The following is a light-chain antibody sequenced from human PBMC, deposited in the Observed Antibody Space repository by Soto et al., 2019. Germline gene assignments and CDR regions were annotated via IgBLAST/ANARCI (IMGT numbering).Light chain of an antibody. CDR2: AAS. V-gene: IGKV3-20*01. CDR1: QSVSSSY. Sequence: EIVLTQSPGTLSLSPGERAALSCRASQSVSSSYLAWYQQKTGQAPRLLIYAASSRATGIPDRFSGSGSGTDFTLTSSILEPEDVAVYYGQQYDSSPPWTFGQGTKVDIK. CDR3: QQYDSSPPWT. J-gene: IGKJ1*01.